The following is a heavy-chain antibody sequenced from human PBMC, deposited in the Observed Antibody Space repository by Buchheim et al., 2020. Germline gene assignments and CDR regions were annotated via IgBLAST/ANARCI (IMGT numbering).Heavy chain of an antibody. D-gene: IGHD6-13*01. J-gene: IGHJ3*01. CDR3: ATDRSAAPGTVFASDV. Sequence: EVQLVESGGGLVKPGESLRLSCAASGFTFSDAWMSWVRQAPGKGLEWVGRIKSKTDGGTTDYAAPVKGRFTISRDDSKNMLYLQMNNLKTEDTAMFYCATDRSAAPGTVFASDVWGQGT. V-gene: IGHV3-15*01. CDR2: IKSKTDGGTT. CDR1: GFTFSDAW.